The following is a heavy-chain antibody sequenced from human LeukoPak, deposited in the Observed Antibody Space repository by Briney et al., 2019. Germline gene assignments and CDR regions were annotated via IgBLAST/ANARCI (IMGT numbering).Heavy chain of an antibody. CDR2: ISGSGGNT. D-gene: IGHD2-15*01. J-gene: IGHJ4*02. V-gene: IGHV3-23*01. CDR1: GFTFSSYA. Sequence: GGSLRLSCAASGFTFSSYAMTWVRQAPGKRLEWVSGISGSGGNTYYADSVKGRFTISRDNSKNTMYLQMDSLTAEDTAVYYCARDSTYSSGSRFYDRFDYWGQGTLVTVSS. CDR3: ARDSTYSSGSRFYDRFDY.